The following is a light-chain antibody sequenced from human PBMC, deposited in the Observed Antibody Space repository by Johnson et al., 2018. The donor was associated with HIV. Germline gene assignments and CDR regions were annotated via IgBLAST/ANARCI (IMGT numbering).Light chain of an antibody. CDR1: SSNIANIY. V-gene: IGLV1-51*01. Sequence: QSVLTQPPSVSAAPGQKVTISCSGSSSNIANIYVSWYQQLPGTAPKLLIYDNNNRPSGIPDRFSGSKSGTSATLGITGLQTGDEADYYCGTWDSSLSAYVFGTGIKVTVL. CDR2: DNN. CDR3: GTWDSSLSAYV. J-gene: IGLJ1*01.